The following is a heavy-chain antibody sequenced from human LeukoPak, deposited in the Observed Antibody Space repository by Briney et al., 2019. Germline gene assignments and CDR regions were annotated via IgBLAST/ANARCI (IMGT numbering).Heavy chain of an antibody. CDR1: GGSISSSSYF. D-gene: IGHD3-22*01. J-gene: IGHJ4*02. V-gene: IGHV4-39*01. CDR3: ARLLYDRSGYYYFDC. Sequence: SETLSLTCTVSGGSISSSSYFWGWIRQPPGKGLEWVGSMSYSGSTYYNPSLKSQVTISVDTSKNQFSLKLSSETAADTAVYYCARLLYDRSGYYYFDCWGQGTLVTVSS. CDR2: MSYSGST.